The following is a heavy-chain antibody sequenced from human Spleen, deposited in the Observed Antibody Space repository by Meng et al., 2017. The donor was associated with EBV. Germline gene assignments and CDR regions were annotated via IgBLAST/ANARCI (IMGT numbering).Heavy chain of an antibody. CDR2: INHSGIT. V-gene: IGHV4-34*02. Sequence: QVHLQQWGAGLLKPSETLSLTCAVYGGSFNDYYWTWIRQPPGKGLEWIGEINHSGITNYNPSLKSRVTISVDTSKNQFSLKLSSVTAADTAVYYCARAGSFLGIIDSWGQGTLVTVSS. J-gene: IGHJ5*01. D-gene: IGHD2/OR15-2a*01. CDR3: ARAGSFLGIIDS. CDR1: GGSFNDYY.